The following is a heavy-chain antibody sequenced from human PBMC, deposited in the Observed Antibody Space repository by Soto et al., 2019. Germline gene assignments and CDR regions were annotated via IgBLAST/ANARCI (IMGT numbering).Heavy chain of an antibody. Sequence: PSETLSLTCTVSGGSISSYYWSWIRQPPGKGLEWIGYIYYSGSTNYNPSLKSRVTISVDTSKNQFSLKLSSVTAADTAVYYCARSFDFWSGYYLDDWGQGTLVPVAS. V-gene: IGHV4-59*01. J-gene: IGHJ4*02. CDR1: GGSISSYY. D-gene: IGHD3-3*01. CDR2: IYYSGST. CDR3: ARSFDFWSGYYLDD.